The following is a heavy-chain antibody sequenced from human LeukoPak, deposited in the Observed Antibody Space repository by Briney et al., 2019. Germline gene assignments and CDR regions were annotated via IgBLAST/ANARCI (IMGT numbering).Heavy chain of an antibody. V-gene: IGHV3-33*06. D-gene: IGHD3-22*01. J-gene: IGHJ3*02. CDR1: GFSFNTHG. Sequence: PGGALRLSCAPSGFSFNTHGMHWLRQAPRKGLERVAAIWFDGSVKHYSGGVQGPFTTYRDNHKKTLYLQMNSLRAEDTGVYYCAEEQTLDDCSGYYGVFEMWGQGTVVTVSS. CDR2: IWFDGSVK. CDR3: AEEQTLDDCSGYYGVFEM.